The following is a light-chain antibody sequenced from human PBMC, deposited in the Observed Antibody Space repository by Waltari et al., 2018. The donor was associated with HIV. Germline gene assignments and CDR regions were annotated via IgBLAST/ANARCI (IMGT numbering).Light chain of an antibody. CDR2: GAS. Sequence: DIQMTQSPSSLSASIGDRVTITCRASQNINTYLTWYQQKPGKAPKALIYGASTLQSVVPSRFTGSWSRADFTLTNNILQPEDVVSDFCQQNYTPPTFGPGTTVDLK. CDR1: QNINTY. V-gene: IGKV1-39*01. J-gene: IGKJ3*01. CDR3: QQNYTPPT.